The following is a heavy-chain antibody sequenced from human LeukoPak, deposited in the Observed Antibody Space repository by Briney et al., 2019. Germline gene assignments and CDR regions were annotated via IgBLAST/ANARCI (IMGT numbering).Heavy chain of an antibody. Sequence: ASVTVSCMASGYTFTSHYMHWVRQAPGPGLEWMGIINASGGGTSYAQKSQGRVPMTRDMSPSTVYLELSSLRSEDTAVYSCARDRQILDILTGFYYYYYMAVWGKGTTVTVSS. CDR2: INASGGGT. D-gene: IGHD3-9*01. CDR1: GYTFTSHY. J-gene: IGHJ6*03. CDR3: ARDRQILDILTGFYYYYYMAV. V-gene: IGHV1-46*01.